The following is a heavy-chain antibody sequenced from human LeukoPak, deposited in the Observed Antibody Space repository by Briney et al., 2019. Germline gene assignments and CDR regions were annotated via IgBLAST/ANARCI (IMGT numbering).Heavy chain of an antibody. V-gene: IGHV3-30*03. D-gene: IGHD3-22*01. Sequence: GGSLRLSCAASGFTFSSYGMHWVRQAPGKGLEWVAVISYDGSNKYYADSVKGRFTISRDNSKNTLYLQMNSLRAEDTAVYYCARKSYDSSGYSTFWYWGQGTLVTVSS. J-gene: IGHJ4*02. CDR2: ISYDGSNK. CDR3: ARKSYDSSGYSTFWY. CDR1: GFTFSSYG.